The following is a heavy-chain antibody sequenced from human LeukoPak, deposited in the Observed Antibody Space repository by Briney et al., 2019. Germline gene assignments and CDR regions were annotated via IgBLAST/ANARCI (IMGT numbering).Heavy chain of an antibody. D-gene: IGHD6-19*01. J-gene: IGHJ4*02. V-gene: IGHV4-38-2*01. CDR3: ASYSSGWSTFDY. CDR1: GFTFSSYA. Sequence: GSLRLSCAASGFTFSSYAMSWVRQAPGKGLEWIGSIYYSGSTYYNPSLKSRVTISVDTSKNQFSLKLSSVTAADTAVYYCASYSSGWSTFDYWGQGTLVTVSS. CDR2: IYYSGST.